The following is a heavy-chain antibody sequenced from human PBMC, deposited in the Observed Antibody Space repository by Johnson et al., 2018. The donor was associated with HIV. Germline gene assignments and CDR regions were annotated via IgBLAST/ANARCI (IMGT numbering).Heavy chain of an antibody. CDR2: ISSKGGST. D-gene: IGHD4-17*01. J-gene: IGHJ3*02. CDR1: GFTFSSYV. CDR3: ARARTTVTILDAFDI. Sequence: VQLVESGGGVVQPGRSLRLSCAASGFTFSSYVMHCVRQAPGKGLEYVSGISSKGGSTYYANSVKGRFTISRDNSKNTLYLQMGSLRAEDMAVYYCARARTTVTILDAFDIWGQGTMVTVSS. V-gene: IGHV3-64*01.